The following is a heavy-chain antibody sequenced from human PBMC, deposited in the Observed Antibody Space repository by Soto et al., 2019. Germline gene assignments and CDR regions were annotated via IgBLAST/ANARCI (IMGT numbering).Heavy chain of an antibody. J-gene: IGHJ5*02. Sequence: SVKVSCKASGGTFSSYAISWVRQAPGQGLEWMGGIIPIFGTANYAQKFQGRVTITADESTSTAYMELNSLRSEDTAVYYCARGSFIEMATITYWFDPWGQGALVTVSS. CDR1: GGTFSSYA. CDR3: ARGSFIEMATITYWFDP. CDR2: IIPIFGTA. V-gene: IGHV1-69*13. D-gene: IGHD5-12*01.